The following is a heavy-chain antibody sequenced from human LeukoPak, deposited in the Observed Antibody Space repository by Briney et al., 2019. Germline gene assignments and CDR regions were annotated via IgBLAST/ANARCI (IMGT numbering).Heavy chain of an antibody. CDR3: AKWSGYGDY. CDR1: GFTFSSYA. D-gene: IGHD5-12*01. V-gene: IGHV3-23*01. CDR2: ISGSGGST. J-gene: IGHJ4*02. Sequence: GGSLRLSCAASGFTFSSYAMTWVRQAPGKGLEWVSGISGSGGSTYDADSVKGRFTISRDNSKNTVYLQMNSLRPEDTAVYYCAKWSGYGDYWGQGTLVTVSS.